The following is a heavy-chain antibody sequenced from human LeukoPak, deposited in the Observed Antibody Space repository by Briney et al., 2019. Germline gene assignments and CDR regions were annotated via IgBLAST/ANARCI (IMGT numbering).Heavy chain of an antibody. Sequence: SETLSLTCTVSGGSISSGSYYWSWIRQPAWKGLEWIGRIYTSGSTNYNPSLKSRVTISVDTSKNQFSLKLSSVTAADTAVYYCASGEIFYYMDVWGKGTTVTISS. CDR2: IYTSGST. V-gene: IGHV4-61*02. CDR3: ASGEIFYYMDV. J-gene: IGHJ6*03. D-gene: IGHD2/OR15-2a*01. CDR1: GGSISSGSYY.